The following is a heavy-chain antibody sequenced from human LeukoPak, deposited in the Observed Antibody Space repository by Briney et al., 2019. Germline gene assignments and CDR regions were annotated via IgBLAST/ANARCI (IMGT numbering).Heavy chain of an antibody. V-gene: IGHV4-59*01. CDR3: ARIHAGYYDSSGPRRGGAFDI. J-gene: IGHJ3*02. CDR1: GGSISSYY. CDR2: IYYSGST. Sequence: SETLSLTCTVSGGSISSYYWSWIRQPPGKGLEWIGYIYYSGSTNYNPSLKRRVTISVDPSKNQFSLQLSSVTAADTAVYYCARIHAGYYDSSGPRRGGAFDIWGQGTMVTVSS. D-gene: IGHD3-22*01.